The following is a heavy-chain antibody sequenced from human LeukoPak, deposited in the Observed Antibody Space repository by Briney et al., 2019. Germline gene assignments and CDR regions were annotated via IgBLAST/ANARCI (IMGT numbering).Heavy chain of an antibody. CDR3: AKGPDSYSFDS. CDR1: GFTFRSYG. J-gene: IGHJ4*02. V-gene: IGHV3-23*01. D-gene: IGHD2-21*01. Sequence: GGTLRLSCAASGFTFRSYGMSWVRQAPGKGLEWVSAISGSGGSTYYADSVKGRFTISRDNSKNTLYLQMNSLRTEDTAIYYCAKGPDSYSFDSWGQGTLVTVSS. CDR2: ISGSGGST.